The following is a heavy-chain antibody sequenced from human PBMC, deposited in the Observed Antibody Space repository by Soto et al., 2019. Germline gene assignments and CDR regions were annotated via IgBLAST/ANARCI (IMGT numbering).Heavy chain of an antibody. D-gene: IGHD6-13*01. Sequence: PSETLSLTCTVSGASLINYYWSWIRQSPGKGLEWIGYIYYSGSTNYNPSLKSRVTISVDTSKNQFSLKLSSVTAADTAVYYCAGSTIAAAADDNYYYYYGMDVWGQGTTVTVSS. CDR2: IYYSGST. V-gene: IGHV4-59*08. CDR1: GASLINYY. CDR3: AGSTIAAAADDNYYYYYGMDV. J-gene: IGHJ6*02.